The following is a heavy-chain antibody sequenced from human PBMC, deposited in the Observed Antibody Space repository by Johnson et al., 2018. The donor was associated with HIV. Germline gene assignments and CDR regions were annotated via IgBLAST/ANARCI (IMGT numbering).Heavy chain of an antibody. CDR1: GFTFSNAW. CDR3: ATSVEHWLVWNAFDI. V-gene: IGHV3-15*01. D-gene: IGHD6-19*01. J-gene: IGHJ3*02. CDR2: IKSKTDGGTT. Sequence: VQLVESGGGLVKPGGSLRLSCAASGFTFSNAWMSWVRQAPGKGLEWVGRIKSKTDGGTTDYAAPVKGRFPISRNASKNPLYLQMNSLRAEDTAVYYCATSVEHWLVWNAFDIWGQGTMVTVSS.